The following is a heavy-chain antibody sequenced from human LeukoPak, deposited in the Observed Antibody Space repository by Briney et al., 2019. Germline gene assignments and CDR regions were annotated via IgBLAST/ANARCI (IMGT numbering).Heavy chain of an antibody. CDR1: GGSISSSSYY. D-gene: IGHD3-10*01. V-gene: IGHV4-39*07. CDR2: IYYSGST. Sequence: SETLSLTCTVSGGSISSSSYYWGWIRQPPGKGLEWIGSIYYSGSTYYNPSLKSRVTISVDTSKNQFSLKLSSVTAADTAVYYCASLLWFGTLGRDYWGQGTLVTVSS. CDR3: ASLLWFGTLGRDY. J-gene: IGHJ4*02.